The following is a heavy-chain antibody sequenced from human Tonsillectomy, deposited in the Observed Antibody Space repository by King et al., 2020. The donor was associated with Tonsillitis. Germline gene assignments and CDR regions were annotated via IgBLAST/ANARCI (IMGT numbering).Heavy chain of an antibody. Sequence: QLQESGPGLVKPSETLSLTCTVSGGSISSSTYYWGWIRQPPGKGLEWIGSIYYDGRTYINPSLKSRVTFSVDTSKNQFPLKLSSVTAADTAVYYCARRGELYPPGPYDWGQGTLVTVSS. D-gene: IGHD3-16*01. CDR1: GGSISSSTYY. CDR2: IYYDGRT. V-gene: IGHV4-39*06. J-gene: IGHJ4*02. CDR3: ARRGELYPPGPYD.